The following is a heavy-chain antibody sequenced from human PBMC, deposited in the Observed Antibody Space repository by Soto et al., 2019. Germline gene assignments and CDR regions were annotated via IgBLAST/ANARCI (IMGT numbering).Heavy chain of an antibody. CDR3: AKDSISYNGIYDAFDV. Sequence: VQLLESGGGLVQPGGSLRLSCEASGFTFRNYAMAWVRQTPGEGPEWVSTIGGGDDIFYAESVQGRFIISRDDSRSTMYLQMDNLRVEDTAIYFCAKDSISYNGIYDAFDVWGQGTVVTVSS. J-gene: IGHJ3*01. CDR2: IGGGDDI. D-gene: IGHD3-3*02. CDR1: GFTFRNYA. V-gene: IGHV3-23*01.